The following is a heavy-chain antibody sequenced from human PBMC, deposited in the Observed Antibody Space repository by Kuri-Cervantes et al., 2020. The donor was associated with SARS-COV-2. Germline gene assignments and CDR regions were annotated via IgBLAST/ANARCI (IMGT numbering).Heavy chain of an antibody. CDR1: GFTFSSYS. Sequence: LSLTCAASGFTFSSYSMNWVRQAPGKGLEWVSYISSSSTIYYADSVKGRFTISRDNAKNSLYLQMNSLRAEDTAVYYCASLHAFDIWGQGTMVTVSS. CDR2: ISSSSTI. CDR3: ASLHAFDI. J-gene: IGHJ3*02. V-gene: IGHV3-48*01.